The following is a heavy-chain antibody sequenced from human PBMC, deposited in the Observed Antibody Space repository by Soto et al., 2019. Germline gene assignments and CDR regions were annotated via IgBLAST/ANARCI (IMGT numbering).Heavy chain of an antibody. J-gene: IGHJ4*02. CDR1: GFTFSSYG. CDR3: AKDAHYYDSSGPH. V-gene: IGHV3-30*18. CDR2: ISHDGSKT. Sequence: GGSLRLSCAASGFTFSSYGIHWVRQAPGKGLEWVAVISHDGSKTNYADSVKGRFTISRDNSKDTVYLQMNSLRAEDTAVYYCAKDAHYYDSSGPHWGQGTLVTVSS. D-gene: IGHD3-22*01.